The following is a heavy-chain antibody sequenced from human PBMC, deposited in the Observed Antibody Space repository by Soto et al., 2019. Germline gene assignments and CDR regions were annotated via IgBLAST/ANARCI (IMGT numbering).Heavy chain of an antibody. CDR3: ARDQGDILTGSLDY. J-gene: IGHJ4*02. Sequence: EASVKVSCKASGGTFSSYAISWVRQAPGRGLEWMGGIIPIFGTANYAQKFQGRVTITADESTSTAYMGLSSLRSEDTAVYYCARDQGDILTGSLDYWGQGTLVTVSS. CDR1: GGTFSSYA. D-gene: IGHD3-9*01. CDR2: IIPIFGTA. V-gene: IGHV1-69*13.